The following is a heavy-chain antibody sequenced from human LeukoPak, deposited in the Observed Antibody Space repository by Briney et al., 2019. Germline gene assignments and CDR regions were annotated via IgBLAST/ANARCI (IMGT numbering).Heavy chain of an antibody. J-gene: IGHJ5*02. CDR3: AREGGPIVVVPAAMGNWFDP. D-gene: IGHD2-2*01. V-gene: IGHV4-30-2*01. CDR1: GGSISSGGYY. Sequence: PSETLSLTCTVSGGSISSGGYYWSWIRQPPGKGLEWIGYIYHSGSTYYNPSLKSRVTISVDRSKNQFSLKLSSVTAADTAVYYCAREGGPIVVVPAAMGNWFDPWGQGTLVTVSS. CDR2: IYHSGST.